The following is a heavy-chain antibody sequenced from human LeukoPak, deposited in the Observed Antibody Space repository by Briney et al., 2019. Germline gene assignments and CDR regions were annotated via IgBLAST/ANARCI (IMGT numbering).Heavy chain of an antibody. Sequence: ASVKVSCKASGGTFSSYAISWVRQAPGQGLEWMGGIIPIFGTANYAQKFQGRVTITADKSTSTAYMELSSLRAEDTAVYYCARDLGIAVAGKGAWGQGALVTVSS. V-gene: IGHV1-69*06. CDR2: IIPIFGTA. D-gene: IGHD6-19*01. J-gene: IGHJ5*02. CDR3: ARDLGIAVAGKGA. CDR1: GGTFSSYA.